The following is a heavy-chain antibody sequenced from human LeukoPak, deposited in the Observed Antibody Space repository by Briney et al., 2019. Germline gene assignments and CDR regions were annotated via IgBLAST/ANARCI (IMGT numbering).Heavy chain of an antibody. Sequence: PSETLSLTCTVSGGSISSYYWSWIRQPPGKGLEWIGYIYYSGSTNYNPSLKSRVTISVDTSKNQFSLKLSSVTAADTAVYCCARVRGGFDYWGQGTLVTVSS. V-gene: IGHV4-59*01. CDR3: ARVRGGFDY. J-gene: IGHJ4*02. D-gene: IGHD3-16*01. CDR1: GGSISSYY. CDR2: IYYSGST.